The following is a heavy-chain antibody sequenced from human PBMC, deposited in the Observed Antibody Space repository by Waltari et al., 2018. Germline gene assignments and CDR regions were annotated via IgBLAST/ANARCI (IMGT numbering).Heavy chain of an antibody. D-gene: IGHD3-22*01. CDR2: IYYSGST. Sequence: QLQLQESGPGLVKPSETLSLTCTVSGGSISSSSYYWGWIRQPPGKGLEWIGGIYYSGSTHYNPSLKSRFTISVDTSKNQFSLKLSAVTAADTAVYYCARLSYYDSSGYDYWGQGTLVTVSS. J-gene: IGHJ4*02. V-gene: IGHV4-39*01. CDR1: GGSISSSSYY. CDR3: ARLSYYDSSGYDY.